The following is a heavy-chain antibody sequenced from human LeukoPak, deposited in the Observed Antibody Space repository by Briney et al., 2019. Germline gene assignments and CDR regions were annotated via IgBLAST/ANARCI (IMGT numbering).Heavy chain of an antibody. J-gene: IGHJ4*02. CDR1: GYSFTSYW. CDR3: ARHYSSSSPAVDY. Sequence: GESLKISCKGSGYSFTSYWIGWVRQMPGKGLEWMGIIYPGDSDTRYSPSFQGQVTISADKSISTAYLQWSSLKASDTAMHYCARHYSSSSPAVDYWGQGTLVTVSS. V-gene: IGHV5-51*01. CDR2: IYPGDSDT. D-gene: IGHD6-6*01.